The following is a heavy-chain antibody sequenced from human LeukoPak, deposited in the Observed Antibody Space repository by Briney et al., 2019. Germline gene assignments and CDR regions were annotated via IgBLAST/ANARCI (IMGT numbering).Heavy chain of an antibody. CDR2: IRYDGSNK. CDR3: AKDPRSSSYYFDY. V-gene: IGHV3-30*02. Sequence: GGSLRLSCAASGISFSSFGMHWVRQAPGKGLEWVAFIRYDGSNKYYADSVKGRFTISRDNSKNTLYLQMNSLRAEDTAVYYCAKDPRSSSYYFDYWGQGTLVTVSS. CDR1: GISFSSFG. J-gene: IGHJ4*02.